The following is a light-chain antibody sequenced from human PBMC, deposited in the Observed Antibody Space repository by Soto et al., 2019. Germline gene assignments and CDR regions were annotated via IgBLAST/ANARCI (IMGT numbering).Light chain of an antibody. CDR1: QSIRNY. CDR3: QQSYTDPNA. Sequence: DIQMTQSPSSLSASVGDRVTITCRASQSIRNYLNWYQLKPGKAPKLLIYATYSLQTGVPSRFSGSGSGTEFTLTVSSLQPEDFATYYCQQSYTDPNAFGQGTRLEIK. CDR2: ATY. V-gene: IGKV1-39*01. J-gene: IGKJ5*01.